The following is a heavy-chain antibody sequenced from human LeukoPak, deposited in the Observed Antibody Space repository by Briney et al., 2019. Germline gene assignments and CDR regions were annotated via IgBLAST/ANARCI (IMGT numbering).Heavy chain of an antibody. J-gene: IGHJ4*02. CDR3: AKDRVLGSGSSDY. CDR2: IRGDGGDT. D-gene: IGHD3-10*01. CDR1: GLIFSDYW. V-gene: IGHV3-74*01. Sequence: GGSLRLSCAASGLIFSDYWMHWVRQAPGKGRVWVSRIRGDGGDTSYADSVKGRFTVSRDNAKNTLYLQMNSLRAEDTAVYFCAKDRVLGSGSSDYWGQGTLVTVSS.